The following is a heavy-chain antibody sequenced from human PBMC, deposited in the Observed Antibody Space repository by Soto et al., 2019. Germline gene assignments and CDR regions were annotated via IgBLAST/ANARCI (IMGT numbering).Heavy chain of an antibody. J-gene: IGHJ6*02. Sequence: QVQLVQSGVEVKKPGSSVKVSCKTSGGTFDNYAINWVRQAPGQGLEWMGGIIPIFGALNYAQKFQGRVTITADKSTSTAYMELGSLTSEDTAVYYCARRAVAPAPIGYFHYHLDVWGQGTTVTVSS. D-gene: IGHD2-2*02. CDR1: GGTFDNYA. V-gene: IGHV1-69*06. CDR2: IIPIFGAL. CDR3: ARRAVAPAPIGYFHYHLDV.